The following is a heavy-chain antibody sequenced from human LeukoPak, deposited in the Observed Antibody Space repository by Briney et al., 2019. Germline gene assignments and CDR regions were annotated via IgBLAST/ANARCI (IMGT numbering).Heavy chain of an antibody. D-gene: IGHD3-10*01. CDR1: GYTFTGYY. Sequence: ASVKVSCRASGYTFTGYYMHWVRQAPGQRLEWMGWINPNSGGTNYAQKFQGRVTMTRDTSISTAYMELSRLRSDDTAVYYCAREGPTSSGYFDYWGQGTLVTVSS. J-gene: IGHJ4*02. V-gene: IGHV1-2*02. CDR3: AREGPTSSGYFDY. CDR2: INPNSGGT.